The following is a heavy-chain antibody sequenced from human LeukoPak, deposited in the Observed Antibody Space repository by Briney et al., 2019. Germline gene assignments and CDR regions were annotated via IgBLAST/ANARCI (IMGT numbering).Heavy chain of an antibody. CDR3: ILRTTVVRFDY. J-gene: IGHJ4*02. CDR2: IYYSGST. D-gene: IGHD4-23*01. Sequence: SETLSLTCTVSGYSISSGYYWGWIRQPPGKGLEWIGSIYYSGSTYYNPSLKSRVTISVDTSKNQFSLKLSSVTAADTAVYYCILRTTVVRFDYWGQGTLVTVSS. CDR1: GYSISSGYY. V-gene: IGHV4-38-2*02.